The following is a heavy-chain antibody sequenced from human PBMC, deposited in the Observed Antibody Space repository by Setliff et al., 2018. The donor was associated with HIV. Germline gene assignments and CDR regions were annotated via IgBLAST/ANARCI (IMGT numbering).Heavy chain of an antibody. Sequence: ASVKVSCKVSGYTFISYDINWVRQATGQGLEWMGWMNPNSGNTGYAQKFQGRVTMTTDTSTSTAYMELRSLRSDDTAGYYCARVGGYVLLWFVESERFDPWGQGTLVTVSS. CDR2: MNPNSGNT. D-gene: IGHD3-10*01. V-gene: IGHV1-8*02. CDR1: GYTFISYD. CDR3: ARVGGYVLLWFVESERFDP. J-gene: IGHJ5*02.